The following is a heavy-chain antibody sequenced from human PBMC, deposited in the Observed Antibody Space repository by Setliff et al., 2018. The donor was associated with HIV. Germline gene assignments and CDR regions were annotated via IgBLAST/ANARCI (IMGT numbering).Heavy chain of an antibody. V-gene: IGHV1-18*04. CDR1: GYTFTSYY. J-gene: IGHJ4*02. D-gene: IGHD3-9*01. CDR3: VRDDKSFDTTGYYPYFDY. CDR2: IAGHNGDT. Sequence: ASVKVSCKASGYTFTSYYIHWGRQAPGQGLEWMGWIAGHNGDTKYDQMWQGRVTVAADISTSTVYMELRSLRSDDTAMYYCVRDDKSFDTTGYYPYFDYWDQGTQVTVSS.